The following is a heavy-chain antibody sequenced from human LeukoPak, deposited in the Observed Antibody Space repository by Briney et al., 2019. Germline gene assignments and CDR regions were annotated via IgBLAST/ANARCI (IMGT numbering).Heavy chain of an antibody. CDR1: GFTLGNYW. D-gene: IGHD3-9*01. Sequence: GGSLRLSCPASGFTLGNYWMHWVRQAPGKGLVWVSLIHSDGRTTRYADSVKGRFTISRDNAKNTLYLQMNSLRAEDTAVYYCARDLTGSIDYWGQGTLASVFS. CDR3: ARDLTGSIDY. CDR2: IHSDGRTT. J-gene: IGHJ4*02. V-gene: IGHV3-74*01.